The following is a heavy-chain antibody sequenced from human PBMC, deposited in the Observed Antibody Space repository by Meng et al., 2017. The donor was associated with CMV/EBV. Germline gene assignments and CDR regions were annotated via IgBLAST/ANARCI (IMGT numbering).Heavy chain of an antibody. CDR3: ARAIGVVIKIERLSLYYFDY. CDR1: GFTVSSNY. J-gene: IGHJ4*02. V-gene: IGHV3-21*01. Sequence: GGSLRLSCAASGFTVSSNYMSWVRQAPGKGLEWVSSISSSSSYIYYADSVKGRFTISRDNAKNSLYLQMNSLRAEDTAVYYCARAIGVVIKIERLSLYYFDYWGQGTLVTVSS. D-gene: IGHD3-3*01. CDR2: ISSSSSYI.